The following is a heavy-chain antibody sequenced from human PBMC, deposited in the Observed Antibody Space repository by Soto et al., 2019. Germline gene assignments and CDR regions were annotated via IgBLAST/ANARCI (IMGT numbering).Heavy chain of an antibody. V-gene: IGHV3-23*01. D-gene: IGHD6-19*01. CDR1: GFTFSTYA. CDR3: AKERSSGWSFDY. CDR2: ISGSGDST. J-gene: IGHJ4*02. Sequence: EVQLLESGGGLVQPGGFLRLSCAASGFTFSTYAMNWVRQAPGKGLEWVSGISGSGDSTYYADSVKGRFTVSRDNSKNTLYLQMNSLRAEDTAVFYCAKERSSGWSFDYWGQGTLVTVSS.